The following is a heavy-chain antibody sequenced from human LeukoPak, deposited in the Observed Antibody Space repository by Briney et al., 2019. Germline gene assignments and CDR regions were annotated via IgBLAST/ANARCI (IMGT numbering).Heavy chain of an antibody. CDR1: DGSFSGYY. Sequence: SETLSPTCAVYDGSFSGYYWSWVRQPPGKGLEWIGEINHSAVTNYNPSLESRVTISVDTSKSQFSLKVNSVTAADTGVYYCARGYCSSIHCFVVGYHYYYMDVWDKGATVIVSS. D-gene: IGHD2-2*01. J-gene: IGHJ6*03. CDR2: INHSAVT. V-gene: IGHV4-34*01. CDR3: ARGYCSSIHCFVVGYHYYYMDV.